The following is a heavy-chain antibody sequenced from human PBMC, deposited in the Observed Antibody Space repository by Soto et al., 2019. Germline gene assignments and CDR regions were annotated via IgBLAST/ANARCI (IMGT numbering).Heavy chain of an antibody. D-gene: IGHD6-13*01. CDR2: ISWDGGST. CDR3: AKEMSGAAGDLTFDY. J-gene: IGHJ4*02. V-gene: IGHV3-43*01. Sequence: GGSLRLSCAASGFTFDDYTMHWVRQAPGKGLEWVSLISWDGGSTYYADSVKGRITISRDNSKNSLYLQMNSLRTEDTALYYCAKEMSGAAGDLTFDYWGQGTLVTVSS. CDR1: GFTFDDYT.